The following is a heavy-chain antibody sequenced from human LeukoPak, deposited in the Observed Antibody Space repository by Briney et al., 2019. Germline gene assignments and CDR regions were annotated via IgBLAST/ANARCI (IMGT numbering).Heavy chain of an antibody. Sequence: ASVKVSCKASGYTFTSYGISWVRQAPGQGLEWMGWISAYNGNTNYAQKFQGRVTMTTDTSTSTAYMELRSLRSDDTAVYYCVRDLESSGWYWFDPWGQGTLVTVSS. V-gene: IGHV1-18*01. CDR2: ISAYNGNT. D-gene: IGHD6-19*01. CDR3: VRDLESSGWYWFDP. CDR1: GYTFTSYG. J-gene: IGHJ5*02.